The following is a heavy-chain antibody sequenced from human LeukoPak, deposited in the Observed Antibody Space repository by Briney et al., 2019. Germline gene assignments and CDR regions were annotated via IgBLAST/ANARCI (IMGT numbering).Heavy chain of an antibody. CDR1: GFTFSSYS. V-gene: IGHV3-21*01. CDR2: ISSSSYI. CDR3: ARHYYDSSGYFVWGAFDI. D-gene: IGHD3-22*01. Sequence: GGSLRLSCAASGFTFSSYSMNWVRQAPGKGLEWVSSISSSSYIYYADSVKGRFTISRDNSKNTLYLQMNSLRAEDTAVYYCARHYYDSSGYFVWGAFDIWGQGTMVTVSS. J-gene: IGHJ3*02.